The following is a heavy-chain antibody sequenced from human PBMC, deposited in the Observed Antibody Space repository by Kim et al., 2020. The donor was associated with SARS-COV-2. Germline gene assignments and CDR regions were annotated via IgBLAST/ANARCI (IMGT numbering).Heavy chain of an antibody. V-gene: IGHV3-23*03. D-gene: IGHD2-15*01. CDR3: VRSHNCLFDY. J-gene: IGHJ4*02. CDR2: VYGSGPTT. CDR1: GFTFNDYA. Sequence: GGSLRLSCAASGFTFNDYAMSWVRQAPGKGPQWVSVVYGSGPTTFYADSVKGRFTISRDIPKNTLYLQMHSLRVEDTAFYYCVRSHNCLFDYWGQGTLVTVSS.